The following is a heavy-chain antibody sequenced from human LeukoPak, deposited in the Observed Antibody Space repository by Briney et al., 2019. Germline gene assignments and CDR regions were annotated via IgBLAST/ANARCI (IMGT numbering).Heavy chain of an antibody. CDR3: ARDEAAAAPCCGMDV. D-gene: IGHD6-13*01. J-gene: IGHJ6*02. Sequence: GGSLRLSCATSGFTFSTYGMHWVRQAPGKGLEWVAFIRFDGSNVGSDVYYADSVKGRFTISRDNSKNTLYLQMNSLRAEDTAVYYCARDEAAAAPCCGMDVWGQGTTVTVSS. CDR1: GFTFSTYG. CDR2: IRFDGSNVGSDV. V-gene: IGHV3-30*02.